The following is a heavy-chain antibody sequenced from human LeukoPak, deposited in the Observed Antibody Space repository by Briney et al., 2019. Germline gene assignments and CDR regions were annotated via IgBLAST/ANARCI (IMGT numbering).Heavy chain of an antibody. Sequence: PGRSLRLSCAASGFTFSSYGMHWVRQAPGKGLEWVAVISYDGSNKYYADSVKGRFTISRDNSKNTLYLQMNSLRAEDTTVYYRAKGPVTAVPYYFDYWGQGTLVTVSS. CDR2: ISYDGSNK. D-gene: IGHD2-21*02. CDR3: AKGPVTAVPYYFDY. CDR1: GFTFSSYG. J-gene: IGHJ4*02. V-gene: IGHV3-30*18.